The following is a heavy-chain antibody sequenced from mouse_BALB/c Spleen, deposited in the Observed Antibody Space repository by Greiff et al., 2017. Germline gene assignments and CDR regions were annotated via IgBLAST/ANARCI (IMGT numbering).Heavy chain of an antibody. CDR3: ARDRYDDAMDY. CDR2: ISTYYGNT. D-gene: IGHD2-14*01. J-gene: IGHJ4*01. CDR1: GYTFTDYA. Sequence: QVQLKQSGPELVRPGVSVKISCKGSGYTFTDYAMHWVKQSHAKSLEWIGVISTYYGNTNYNQKFKGKATMTVDKSSSTAYMELARLTSEDSAIYYCARDRYDDAMDYWGQGTSVTVSS. V-gene: IGHV1-67*01.